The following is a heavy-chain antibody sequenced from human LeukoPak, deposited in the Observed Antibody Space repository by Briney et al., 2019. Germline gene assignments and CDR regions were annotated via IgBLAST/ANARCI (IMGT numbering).Heavy chain of an antibody. D-gene: IGHD6-13*01. V-gene: IGHV1-8*01. Sequence: GSVKVSCKASGYTFTSYDINWVRQATGQGLEWMGWMNPNSGNTGYAQKFQGRVTMTRNTSISTAYMELSSLRSEDTAVYYCARRNSAAPPGYYYYYMDVWGKGTTVTVSS. CDR2: MNPNSGNT. CDR1: GYTFTSYD. CDR3: ARRNSAAPPGYYYYYMDV. J-gene: IGHJ6*03.